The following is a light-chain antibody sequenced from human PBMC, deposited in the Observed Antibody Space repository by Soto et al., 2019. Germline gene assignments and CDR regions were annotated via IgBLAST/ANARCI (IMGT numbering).Light chain of an antibody. J-gene: IGKJ5*01. V-gene: IGKV3-15*01. CDR1: QSVNIL. CDR3: QQYNNWPIT. CDR2: RAS. Sequence: EVVLTQSPATLSVSPGEGVTLSCRASQSVNILLAWYQQKPGQAPRLLIYRASTRATGVPARFSGSGSGTEFTLTISTLQSEDFAVYYCQQYNNWPITFGQGTRLEIK.